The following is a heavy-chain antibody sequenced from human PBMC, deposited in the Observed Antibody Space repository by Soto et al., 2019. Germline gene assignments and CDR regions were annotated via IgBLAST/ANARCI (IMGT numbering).Heavy chain of an antibody. Sequence: PGESLKISCKGFGFTFTNYWIAWVRQMPGKGLEWMGIVYPGDSDTRYSPSFQGQVTISADKSISTASLQWSSLKASDTAVYYCARQSPTPGYYYFSYGMDVWGQGTTVTVS. CDR1: GFTFTNYW. CDR3: ARQSPTPGYYYFSYGMDV. V-gene: IGHV5-51*01. J-gene: IGHJ6*02. D-gene: IGHD6-25*01. CDR2: VYPGDSDT.